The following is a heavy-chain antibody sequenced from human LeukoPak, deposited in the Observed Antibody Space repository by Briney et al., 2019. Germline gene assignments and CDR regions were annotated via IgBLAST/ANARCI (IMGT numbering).Heavy chain of an antibody. CDR3: AKAFRSGRNPYYYYGMDV. D-gene: IGHD2-15*01. V-gene: IGHV3-30*18. CDR1: GFTFSSYG. Sequence: GGSLRLSCAASGFTFSSYGMHWVRQAPGKGLEWVAVISYDGSNKYYADSVKGRFTISRDNSKNTLYLQMNSLRAEDTAVYYCAKAFRSGRNPYYYYGMDVWGQGTTVTVSS. J-gene: IGHJ6*02. CDR2: ISYDGSNK.